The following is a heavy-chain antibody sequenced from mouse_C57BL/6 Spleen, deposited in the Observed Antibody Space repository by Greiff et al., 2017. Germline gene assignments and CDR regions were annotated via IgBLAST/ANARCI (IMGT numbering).Heavy chain of an antibody. CDR1: GYTFTSYW. D-gene: IGHD1-2*01. CDR3: AREGDGGYYYAMDY. Sequence: QVQLQQPGAELVRPGSSVKLSCKASGYTFTSYWMDWVKQRPGQGLEWIGNIYPSDSETHYNQKFKDKATLTVDKSSSTAYMQLSSLTSEDSAVYYCAREGDGGYYYAMDYWGQGTSVTVSS. CDR2: IYPSDSET. V-gene: IGHV1-61*01. J-gene: IGHJ4*01.